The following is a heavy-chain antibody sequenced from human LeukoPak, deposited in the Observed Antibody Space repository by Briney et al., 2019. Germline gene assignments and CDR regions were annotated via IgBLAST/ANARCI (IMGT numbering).Heavy chain of an antibody. D-gene: IGHD2-2*01. V-gene: IGHV4-34*01. CDR2: INHSGST. CDR1: GGSFSGHY. Sequence: PSETLSLTCAVYGGSFSGHYWSWIRQPPGKGLEWIGEINHSGSTNYNPSLKSRVSISVDTSKNQFSLKLNSVTAADTALYYCARLRAAPWGFDYWGQGSLVPVSS. CDR3: ARLRAAPWGFDY. J-gene: IGHJ4*02.